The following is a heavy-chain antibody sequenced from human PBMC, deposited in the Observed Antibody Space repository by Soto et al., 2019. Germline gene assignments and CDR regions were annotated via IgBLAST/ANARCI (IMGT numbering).Heavy chain of an antibody. J-gene: IGHJ4*02. CDR1: GGSISSGGYY. V-gene: IGHV4-31*03. D-gene: IGHD2-15*01. CDR3: ARDALLPTRYCSGGSCYSGPYYFDY. CDR2: IYYSGST. Sequence: PSETLSLTCTVSGGSISSGGYYRSWIRQHPGKGLEWIGYIYYSGSTYYNPSLKSRVTISVDTSKNQFSLKLSSVTAADTAVYYCARDALLPTRYCSGGSCYSGPYYFDYWGQGTLVTRLL.